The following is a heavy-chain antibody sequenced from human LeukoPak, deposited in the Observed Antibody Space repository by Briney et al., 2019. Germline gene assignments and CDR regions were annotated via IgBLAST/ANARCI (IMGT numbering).Heavy chain of an antibody. D-gene: IGHD1-14*01. J-gene: IGHJ4*02. CDR1: GFVFGDYA. Sequence: GRSLRLSCAASGFVFGDYAMHWVRQAPGKGLEWVSGISWNSVVKGYADSVKSRFTISRDNAKNSLYLQMNSLRVEDTAVYYCARDYNSLFDYWGQGTLVTVSS. CDR2: ISWNSVVK. CDR3: ARDYNSLFDY. V-gene: IGHV3-9*01.